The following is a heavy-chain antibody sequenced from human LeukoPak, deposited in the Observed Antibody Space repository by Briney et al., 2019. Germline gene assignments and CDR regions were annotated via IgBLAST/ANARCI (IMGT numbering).Heavy chain of an antibody. V-gene: IGHV4-30-4*01. Sequence: SQTLSLTCTVSGGSISSGDYYWSWIRQSPEKGLEWIGYIYSSGSTYYNPSLKSRVSMSLDTSKNQFSLRLSSVTAADTAVYYCATVGRLDGLDVWGQGTTVTVSS. CDR1: GGSISSGDYY. D-gene: IGHD1-26*01. CDR3: ATVGRLDGLDV. J-gene: IGHJ6*02. CDR2: IYSSGST.